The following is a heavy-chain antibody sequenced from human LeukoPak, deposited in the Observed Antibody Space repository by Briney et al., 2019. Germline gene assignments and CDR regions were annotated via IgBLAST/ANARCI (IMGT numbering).Heavy chain of an antibody. CDR3: AREPQY. J-gene: IGHJ4*02. Sequence: GGSLRLSCEVSGFTFSHYGIHWVRQAPGKGLEWVAVMSYDERDKYYADSVKGRFTISRDNSKNTLYLQMNSLRPDDTAVYYCAREPQYWGQGTLITVSS. V-gene: IGHV3-30*03. CDR2: MSYDERDK. CDR1: GFTFSHYG.